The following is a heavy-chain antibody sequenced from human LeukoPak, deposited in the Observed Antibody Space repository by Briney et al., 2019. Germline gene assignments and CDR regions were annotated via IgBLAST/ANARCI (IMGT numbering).Heavy chain of an antibody. CDR1: GFTFSSYS. V-gene: IGHV3-21*01. CDR2: ISSSSSYI. D-gene: IGHD2-15*01. CDR3: ASDRYCSGGSRYPDAFDI. J-gene: IGHJ3*02. Sequence: GGSLRLSCAASGFTFSSYSMNWVRQAPGKGLEWVSSISSSSSYIYYADSVKGRFTISRDNAKNSLYLQMNSLRAEDTAVYYCASDRYCSGGSRYPDAFDIWGQGTMVTVSS.